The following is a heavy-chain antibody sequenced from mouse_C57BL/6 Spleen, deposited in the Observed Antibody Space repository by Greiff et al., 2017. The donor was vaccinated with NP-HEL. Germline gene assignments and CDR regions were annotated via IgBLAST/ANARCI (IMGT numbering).Heavy chain of an antibody. CDR3: ARAGYSNPFAY. J-gene: IGHJ3*01. V-gene: IGHV1-4*01. Sequence: VQLQQSGAELARPGASVKLSCKASGYTFTSYTMHWVKQRPGQGLEWIGYINPSSGYTKYNQKFKDKATLTADKSSSTAYMQLSSLTSEDSAVYDCARAGYSNPFAYWGQGTLVTVSA. CDR2: INPSSGYT. D-gene: IGHD2-5*01. CDR1: GYTFTSYT.